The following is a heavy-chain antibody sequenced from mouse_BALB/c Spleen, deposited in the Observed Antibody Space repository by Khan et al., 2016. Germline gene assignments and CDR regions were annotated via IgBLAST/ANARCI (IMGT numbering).Heavy chain of an antibody. CDR3: ARSRIGYFDV. V-gene: IGHV14-3*02. Sequence: EVELVESGAELVKPGASVKLSCTASGFNIKDTYMHWVKQRPEQGLEWIGRIDPANGNTKYDPKFQGKATITADTSSNTAYLQLSSLTSEDTAVYYCARSRIGYFDVWGAGTTVTVSS. J-gene: IGHJ1*01. CDR2: IDPANGNT. CDR1: GFNIKDTY.